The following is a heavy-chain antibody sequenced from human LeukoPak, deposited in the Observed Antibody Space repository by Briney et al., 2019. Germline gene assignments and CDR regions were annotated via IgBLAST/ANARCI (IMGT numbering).Heavy chain of an antibody. CDR2: IIPIFGTA. Sequence: AASVKVSCKASGGTFSSYAISWVRQAPGQGLGWMGGIIPIFGTANYAQKFQGRVTTTTDESTSTAYMELSSLRSEDTAVYYCARGFSPSGSYFEEGWSAFDIWGQGTMVTVSS. J-gene: IGHJ3*02. CDR3: ARGFSPSGSYFEEGWSAFDI. V-gene: IGHV1-69*05. CDR1: GGTFSSYA. D-gene: IGHD1-26*01.